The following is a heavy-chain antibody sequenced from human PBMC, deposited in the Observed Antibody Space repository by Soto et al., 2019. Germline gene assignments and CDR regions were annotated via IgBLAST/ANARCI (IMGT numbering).Heavy chain of an antibody. D-gene: IGHD3-3*01. CDR2: ISAYNGNT. J-gene: IGHJ6*02. CDR1: GYTFTSYG. V-gene: IGHV1-18*01. Sequence: QVQLVQSGAEVKKPGASVKVSCKASGYTFTSYGISWVRQAPGQGLEWMGWISAYNGNTNYAQKLQGRVTMTTDTSTSTAYMELRSLRSDDTAVYYCARGGLITIFGVVTPHYYYGMDVWGQGTTVTVSS. CDR3: ARGGLITIFGVVTPHYYYGMDV.